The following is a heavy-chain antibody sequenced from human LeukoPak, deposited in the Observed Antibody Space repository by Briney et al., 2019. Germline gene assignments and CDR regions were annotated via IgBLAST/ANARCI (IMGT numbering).Heavy chain of an antibody. V-gene: IGHV1-69*04. CDR1: GGTFSSYA. CDR3: ASLRRVYSSGWADWFDP. CDR2: IIPILGIA. D-gene: IGHD6-19*01. Sequence: ASVKVSCKASGGTFSSYAISWVRQAPGQGLEWMGRIIPILGIANYAQKFQGRVTITADKSTSTAYMELSSLRSEDTAVYCCASLRRVYSSGWADWFDPWGQGTLVTVSS. J-gene: IGHJ5*02.